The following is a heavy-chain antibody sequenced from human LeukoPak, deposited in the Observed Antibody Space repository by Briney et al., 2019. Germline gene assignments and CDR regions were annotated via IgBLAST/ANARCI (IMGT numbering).Heavy chain of an antibody. Sequence: SETLSLTCTVSGGSISSSSYYWGWIRQPPGKGLEWIGSIYYSGSTYYNPSLKGRVTISVDTSKNQFSLKLSSVTAADTAVYYCARQKVDYGSGSQAIDYWGQGTLVTVSS. V-gene: IGHV4-39*01. CDR1: GGSISSSSYY. CDR3: ARQKVDYGSGSQAIDY. CDR2: IYYSGST. J-gene: IGHJ4*02. D-gene: IGHD3-10*01.